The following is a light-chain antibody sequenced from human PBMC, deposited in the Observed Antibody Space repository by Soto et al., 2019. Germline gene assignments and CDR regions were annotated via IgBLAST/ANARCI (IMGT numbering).Light chain of an antibody. CDR1: QKVSPW. J-gene: IGKJ1*01. CDR3: QQYDSYWGT. V-gene: IGKV1-5*01. Sequence: DIRMTQSPSTLSASVGDSVTITCRASQKVSPWLAWYQQKAGKAPKLLIYDVSSLKRGVPSRFSGSGSGTEFTLTISSLQSDDFATYHCQQYDSYWGTFGQGTKVEFK. CDR2: DVS.